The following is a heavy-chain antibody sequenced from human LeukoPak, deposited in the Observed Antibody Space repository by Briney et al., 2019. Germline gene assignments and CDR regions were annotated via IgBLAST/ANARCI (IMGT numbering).Heavy chain of an antibody. V-gene: IGHV4-59*08. J-gene: IGHJ4*02. Sequence: PSETLSLTCTVSGGSIGSNYWTWIRQPPGKGLEYIGYIYYTGGTNYNPSLKSRVTISVDTSKNQFSLKLTSVTAADTAVYFCAKYGNSGWVIDNWDQGTLVTVSS. CDR1: GGSIGSNY. CDR3: AKYGNSGWVIDN. CDR2: IYYTGGT. D-gene: IGHD6-19*01.